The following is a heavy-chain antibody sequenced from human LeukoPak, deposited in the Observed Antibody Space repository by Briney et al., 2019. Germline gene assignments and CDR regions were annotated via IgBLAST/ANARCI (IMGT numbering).Heavy chain of an antibody. CDR3: ARGLPKNYDFWSGPYYYYGMDV. V-gene: IGHV4-34*01. J-gene: IGHJ6*02. CDR2: INLSVRT. Sequence: SETLSLTCAVDGGSFSGYYWCWIRPPPGRGLGWGGEINLSVRTNYNTSLKSRVTISVDTAKHQFSLKLSSVTAADTAVYYCARGLPKNYDFWSGPYYYYGMDVWGQGTTVTVSS. CDR1: GGSFSGYY. D-gene: IGHD3-3*01.